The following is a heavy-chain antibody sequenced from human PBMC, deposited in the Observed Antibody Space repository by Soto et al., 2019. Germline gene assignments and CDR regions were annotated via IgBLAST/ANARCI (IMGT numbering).Heavy chain of an antibody. CDR1: GFTFDDYG. V-gene: IGHV3-20*01. CDR3: ARDVEGSTGTKLFDP. D-gene: IGHD1-1*01. Sequence: EEQLVESGGGVVRPGGSLRLSCAASGFTFDDYGMSWVRQTPGKGLEWVAGINWKGDRSGHADSVKGRFTISRYNANNSLYLQMTSLRAEDTAFYHCARDVEGSTGTKLFDPWGQGTRVTVSS. CDR2: INWKGDRS. J-gene: IGHJ5*02.